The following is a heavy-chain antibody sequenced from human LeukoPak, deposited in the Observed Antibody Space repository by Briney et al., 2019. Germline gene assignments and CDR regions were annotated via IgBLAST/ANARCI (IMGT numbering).Heavy chain of an antibody. J-gene: IGHJ6*02. CDR3: ARDNTDPYGMDV. CDR2: ISYDGSNK. Sequence: PGRSLRLSCAASGFTFSSYAMHWVRQAPGKGLEWVAVISYDGSNKYYADSVKGRFTISRDNSKNTLYLQMNSLRAEDTAVYYCARDNTDPYGMDVWGQGTTVTVSS. V-gene: IGHV3-30-3*01. CDR1: GFTFSSYA.